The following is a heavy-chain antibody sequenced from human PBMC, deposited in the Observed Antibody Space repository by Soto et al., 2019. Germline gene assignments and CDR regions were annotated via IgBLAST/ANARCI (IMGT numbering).Heavy chain of an antibody. CDR1: GGSFSGYY. J-gene: IGHJ6*03. Sequence: SETLSLTCAVYGGSFSGYYWSWIRQPPGKGLEWIGEINHSGSTNYNPSLKSRVTISVDTSKNQFSLKLSSVTAADTAVYYCARENQFFGVVTKVWYYYMDVWGKGTTVTVSS. CDR2: INHSGST. CDR3: ARENQFFGVVTKVWYYYMDV. V-gene: IGHV4-34*01. D-gene: IGHD3-3*01.